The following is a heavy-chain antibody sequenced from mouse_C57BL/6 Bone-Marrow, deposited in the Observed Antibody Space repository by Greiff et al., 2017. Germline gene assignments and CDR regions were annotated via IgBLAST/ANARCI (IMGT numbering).Heavy chain of an antibody. CDR1: GFNIKDDY. Sequence: EVQLQQSGAELVRPGASVKLSCTASGFNIKDDYMHWVKQRPEQGLEWIGWIDPENGDTEYASKFQGKATITADTSSNTAYLQLSSLTSEDTAVYYCTTIMTTVVAPYYFDYWGQGTTLTVSA. CDR3: TTIMTTVVAPYYFDY. CDR2: IDPENGDT. V-gene: IGHV14-4*01. D-gene: IGHD1-1*01. J-gene: IGHJ2*01.